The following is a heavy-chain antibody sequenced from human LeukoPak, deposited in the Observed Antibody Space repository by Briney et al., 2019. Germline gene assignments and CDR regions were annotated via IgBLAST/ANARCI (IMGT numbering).Heavy chain of an antibody. CDR3: ARHSSSGWYYFDY. V-gene: IGHV4-59*08. CDR1: GGSINSYY. Sequence: SQTLSLTCTVSGGSINSYYWSWIRQPPGKGLERIGYIYYSGTTNYNPSLKSRVTISVDTSKNQFSLKVSSVTAADTAVYYCARHSSSGWYYFDYWGQGTLVTVSS. CDR2: IYYSGTT. J-gene: IGHJ4*02. D-gene: IGHD6-19*01.